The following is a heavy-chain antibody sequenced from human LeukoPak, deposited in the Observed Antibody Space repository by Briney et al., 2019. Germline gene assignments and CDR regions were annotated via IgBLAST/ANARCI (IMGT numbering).Heavy chain of an antibody. CDR3: ARLHLPDCSSTSCYVWFDP. Sequence: GASVKVSCKASGYTFTGYYMHWVRQAPGQGLEWMGWINPNSGGTNYAQKFQGRVTMTRDTSISTAYMELSRLRSDDTAVYYCARLHLPDCSSTSCYVWFDPWGQGTLVTVSS. CDR2: INPNSGGT. CDR1: GYTFTGYY. D-gene: IGHD2-2*01. J-gene: IGHJ5*02. V-gene: IGHV1-2*02.